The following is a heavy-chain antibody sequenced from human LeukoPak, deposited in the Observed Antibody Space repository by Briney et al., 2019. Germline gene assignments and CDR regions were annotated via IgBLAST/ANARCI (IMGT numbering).Heavy chain of an antibody. V-gene: IGHV3-30-3*01. CDR3: ARDPGSGSY. CDR1: GFTFSSYA. Sequence: GGSLRLSCAASGFTFSSYAMHWVRQAPGKGLEWVAVISYDGSNKYYADSVKGRFTISRDNAKNSLYLQMNSLRAEDTAVYYCARDPGSGSYWGQGTLVTVSS. J-gene: IGHJ4*02. D-gene: IGHD1-26*01. CDR2: ISYDGSNK.